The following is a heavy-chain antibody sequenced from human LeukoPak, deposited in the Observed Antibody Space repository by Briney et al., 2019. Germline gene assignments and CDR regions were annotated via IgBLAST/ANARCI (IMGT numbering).Heavy chain of an antibody. CDR1: GFTSSSYG. Sequence: GGSLRLSCAASGFTSSSYGMHWVRQAPGKGLEWVAVIWYDGSNKYYADSVKGRFTISRDNSKNTLYLQMNSLRAEDTAVYYCAKGSGYYQGYFDYWGQGTLVTVSS. CDR2: IWYDGSNK. V-gene: IGHV3-33*06. CDR3: AKGSGYYQGYFDY. J-gene: IGHJ4*02. D-gene: IGHD3-22*01.